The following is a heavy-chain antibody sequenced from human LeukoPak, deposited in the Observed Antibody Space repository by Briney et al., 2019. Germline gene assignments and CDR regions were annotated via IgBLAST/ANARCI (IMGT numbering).Heavy chain of an antibody. D-gene: IGHD3-22*01. Sequence: GRSLRLSCAASRFIFSSYWMHWVRQAPGRGLVWVLRINSDGSSTSYADSVKGRFNIQRDRAKNTVYLQMNSLRAEDTAVYYCASPGGNYALLGFDIWGQGTLVTVSS. CDR1: RFIFSSYW. V-gene: IGHV3-74*01. J-gene: IGHJ5*02. CDR3: ASPGGNYALLGFDI. CDR2: INSDGSST.